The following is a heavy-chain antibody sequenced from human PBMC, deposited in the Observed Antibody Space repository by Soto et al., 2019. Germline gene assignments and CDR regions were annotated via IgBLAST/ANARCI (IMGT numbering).Heavy chain of an antibody. D-gene: IGHD3-9*01. CDR2: ISYDGSNK. V-gene: IGHV3-30-3*01. CDR1: GFTFSSYA. CDR3: ASQSDYDILTGLAPTLFDY. J-gene: IGHJ4*02. Sequence: GGSLRLSCAASGFTFSSYALHWVRQAPGKGLEWVAVISYDGSNKYYADSVKGRFTISRDNSKNTLYLQMNSLRAEDTAVYYCASQSDYDILTGLAPTLFDYWGQGTLVTSPQ.